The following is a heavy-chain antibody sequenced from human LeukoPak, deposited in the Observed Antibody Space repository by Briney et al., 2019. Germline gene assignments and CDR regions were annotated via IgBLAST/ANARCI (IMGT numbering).Heavy chain of an antibody. Sequence: GGSLRLSCAASGFTFSSYAMSWVRQAPGKGLEWVSAISGSGGSTYYADSVKGRFTISRDNSKNTLYLQMNSLRAEDTAVYYCAKDRTYYYDSSPLLYWGQGTLVTVSS. CDR2: ISGSGGST. CDR3: AKDRTYYYDSSPLLY. V-gene: IGHV3-23*01. D-gene: IGHD3-22*01. J-gene: IGHJ4*02. CDR1: GFTFSSYA.